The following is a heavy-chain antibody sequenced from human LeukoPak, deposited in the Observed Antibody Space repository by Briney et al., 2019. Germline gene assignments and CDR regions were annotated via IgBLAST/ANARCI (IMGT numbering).Heavy chain of an antibody. V-gene: IGHV3-74*01. D-gene: IGHD3-16*01. CDR1: GFTFSSHW. J-gene: IGHJ4*02. CDR3: ARDALGGRTKFDS. Sequence: QPGGSLRLSCVASGFTFSSHWMHWVRQVPGKGLMWVSRINGDGSRIHYANSVQDRFTISRDNAKNTLYLQMNSLRGDDTAIYSCARDALGGRTKFDSWGQGSLVTVSS. CDR2: INGDGSRI.